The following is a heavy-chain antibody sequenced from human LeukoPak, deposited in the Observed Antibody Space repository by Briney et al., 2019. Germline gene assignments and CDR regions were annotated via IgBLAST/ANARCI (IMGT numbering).Heavy chain of an antibody. CDR3: ARDARDDSSGYYPIGD. CDR1: GFTFSSYS. J-gene: IGHJ4*02. V-gene: IGHV3-21*04. D-gene: IGHD3-22*01. CDR2: ISSSSSYI. Sequence: PGGSLRLSCAASGFTFSSYSMNWVRQAPGKGLEWVSSISSSSSYIYYADSVKGRFTISRDNAKNSLYLQMNSLRAEDTAVYYCARDARDDSSGYYPIGDWGQGTLVTVSS.